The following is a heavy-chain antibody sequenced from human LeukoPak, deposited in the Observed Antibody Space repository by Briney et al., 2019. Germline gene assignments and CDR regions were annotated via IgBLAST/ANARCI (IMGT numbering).Heavy chain of an antibody. CDR2: INHSGST. V-gene: IGHV4-34*01. CDR3: ARLVRGSQMS. Sequence: SETLSLTCAVYGGSFSGYYWSWIRKPPGKGLEWIGEINHSGSTNYNPSLKSRVTISVDTSKNQFSLKLSSVTAADTAVYYCARLVRGSQMSWGQGTLVTVSS. D-gene: IGHD1-26*01. J-gene: IGHJ5*02. CDR1: GGSFSGYY.